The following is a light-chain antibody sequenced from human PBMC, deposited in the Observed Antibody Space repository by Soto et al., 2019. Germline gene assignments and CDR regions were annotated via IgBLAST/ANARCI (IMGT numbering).Light chain of an antibody. Sequence: EIVMTQSPATLSVSPGERATLSCRASQSVSSDLAWYQQKPGQVPKLLIYGASTRATGIPARFSGSGSGTEFTFTFSSLQSEDFAVYYCQQYNNWPITFGQGTRLEIK. CDR1: QSVSSD. CDR2: GAS. J-gene: IGKJ5*01. V-gene: IGKV3-15*01. CDR3: QQYNNWPIT.